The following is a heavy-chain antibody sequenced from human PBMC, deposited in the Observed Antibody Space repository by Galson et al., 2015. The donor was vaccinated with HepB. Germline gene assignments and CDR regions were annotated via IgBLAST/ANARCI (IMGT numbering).Heavy chain of an antibody. D-gene: IGHD2-2*01. J-gene: IGHJ4*02. CDR1: GGSSSGYY. V-gene: IGHV4-34*01. CDR2: INHSGST. CDR3: ARGLGYCSSTSCYGEGY. Sequence: SETLSLTCAVYGGSSSGYYWSWIRQPPGKGLEWIGEINHSGSTNYNPSLKSRVTISVDTSKNQFSLKLSSVTAADTAVYYCARGLGYCSSTSCYGEGYWGQGTLVTVSS.